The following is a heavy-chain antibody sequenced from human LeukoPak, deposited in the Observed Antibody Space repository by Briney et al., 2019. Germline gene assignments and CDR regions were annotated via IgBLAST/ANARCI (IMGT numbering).Heavy chain of an antibody. CDR3: ARETGAVRGVISPQLFDY. V-gene: IGHV4-39*07. Sequence: SETLSLTCTVSGGSISSSSYYWGWIRQPPGKGREWIGSIYYSGSTYYNPSLKSRVTISVDTSKNQFSLKLSSVTAADTAVYYCARETGAVRGVISPQLFDYWGQGTLVTVSS. CDR1: GGSISSSSYY. J-gene: IGHJ4*02. D-gene: IGHD3-10*01. CDR2: IYYSGST.